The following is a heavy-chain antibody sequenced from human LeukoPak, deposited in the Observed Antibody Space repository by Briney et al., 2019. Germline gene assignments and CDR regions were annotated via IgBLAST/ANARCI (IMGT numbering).Heavy chain of an antibody. J-gene: IGHJ5*02. Sequence: SETLSLTCTVAGGSISSSSYYWGWIRQPPGKGLEWIGSIYYSGSTYYNPSLKSRVTISVDTSKNQFSLKLSSVTAADTAVSYCARPQSRGWAPFDPWGQGTLVTVSS. CDR3: ARPQSRGWAPFDP. V-gene: IGHV4-39*01. D-gene: IGHD6-19*01. CDR1: GGSISSSSYY. CDR2: IYYSGST.